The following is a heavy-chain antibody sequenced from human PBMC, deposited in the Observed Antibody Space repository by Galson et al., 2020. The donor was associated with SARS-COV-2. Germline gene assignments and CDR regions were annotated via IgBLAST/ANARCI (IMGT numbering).Heavy chain of an antibody. J-gene: IGHJ5*02. CDR2: IRHDGSNK. CDR1: GFTFSSYA. V-gene: IGHV3-30*02. CDR3: AKGQHSSGWPDNWFDP. Sequence: GGSLRLSCATSGFTFSSYAIHWVRQAPGKGLEWVAFIRHDGSNKYYADSVKGRFTISRDNSKNTLYLQMNSLRAEDTAVYYCAKGQHSSGWPDNWFDPWGQGTLVTVSS. D-gene: IGHD6-19*01.